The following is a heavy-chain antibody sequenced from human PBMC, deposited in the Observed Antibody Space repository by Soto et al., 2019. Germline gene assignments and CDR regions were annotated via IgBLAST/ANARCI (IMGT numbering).Heavy chain of an antibody. J-gene: IGHJ6*02. Sequence: EVQLVESGGGLVQPGGSLRLSCAASGFTFTNYDMHWVRQVTGKGLEWVSGITTAGDTYYPGSVKARFTISREKAKNYLYLQMNSRSAGDKAVYYSAREVKGGSYGMDVWGQGTTVTVS. V-gene: IGHV3-13*01. CDR2: ITTAGDT. CDR1: GFTFTNYD. CDR3: AREVKGGSYGMDV. D-gene: IGHD3-22*01.